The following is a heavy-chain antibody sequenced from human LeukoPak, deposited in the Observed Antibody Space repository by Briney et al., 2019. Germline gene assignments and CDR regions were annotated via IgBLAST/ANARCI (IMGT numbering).Heavy chain of an antibody. J-gene: IGHJ3*02. CDR2: INPNSGGT. D-gene: IGHD6-19*01. V-gene: IGHV1-2*02. CDR3: ARVRFSSGWYIAFDI. CDR1: GYTFTGYY. Sequence: ASVKVSCKASGYTFTGYYMQWVRQAPGQGLEWMGWINPNSGGTNYAQKFQGRVTMTRDTSTTTVYMELSSLRSEDTAVYYCARVRFSSGWYIAFDIWGQGTMVTVSS.